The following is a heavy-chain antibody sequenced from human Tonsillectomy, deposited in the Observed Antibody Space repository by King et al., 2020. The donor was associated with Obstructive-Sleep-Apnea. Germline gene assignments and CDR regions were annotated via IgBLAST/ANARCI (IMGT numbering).Heavy chain of an antibody. CDR3: AREVTPSRYCSGGSCYYFDY. CDR2: IYYSGRT. Sequence: QLQESGPVLVKPSQTLSLTCTVSGGPISSGDYYWSWIRQPPGKGLEWIGYIYYSGRTYYNPSLKSRVTISVDTSKNQFSLKLSSVTAADTAVYYCAREVTPSRYCSGGSCYYFDYWGQGTLVTVSS. D-gene: IGHD2-15*01. CDR1: GGPISSGDYY. J-gene: IGHJ4*02. V-gene: IGHV4-30-4*01.